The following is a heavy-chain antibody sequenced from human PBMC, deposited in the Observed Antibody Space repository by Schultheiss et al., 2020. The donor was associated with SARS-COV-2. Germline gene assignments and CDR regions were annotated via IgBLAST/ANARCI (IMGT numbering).Heavy chain of an antibody. CDR2: ISGSGGST. CDR3: AKGGGAATAIADYFDY. D-gene: IGHD2-21*02. CDR1: GFTFSDYY. V-gene: IGHV3-23*01. J-gene: IGHJ4*02. Sequence: GGSLRLSCAASGFTFSDYYMSWIRQAPGKGLEWVSAISGSGGSTYYADSVKGRFTISRDNSKNTLYLQMNSLRAEDTALYYCAKGGGAATAIADYFDYWGQGTLVTVSS.